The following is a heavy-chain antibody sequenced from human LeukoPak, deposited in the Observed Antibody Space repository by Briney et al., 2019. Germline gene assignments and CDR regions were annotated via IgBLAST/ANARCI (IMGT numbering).Heavy chain of an antibody. CDR1: GYTFSSYD. CDR3: ARVYDTSGHYPIDY. Sequence: ASVKVSCKASGYTFSSYDINWVRQATGQGLEWMGWMNPNSDNTGYARKFQGRVTITRNTSISTAYMELSSLRSEDTAVYYCARVYDTSGHYPIDYWGQGTLVTVSS. V-gene: IGHV1-8*01. CDR2: MNPNSDNT. J-gene: IGHJ4*02. D-gene: IGHD3-22*01.